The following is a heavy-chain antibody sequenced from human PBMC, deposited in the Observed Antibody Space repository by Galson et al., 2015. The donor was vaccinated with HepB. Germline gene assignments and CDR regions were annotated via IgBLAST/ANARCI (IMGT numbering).Heavy chain of an antibody. CDR1: GFIFGDDA. CDR2: IRSKTYGETT. Sequence: SLRLSCAASGFIFGDDALSWFRQAPGKGLEWVGFIRSKTYGETTEYAASVKGRFTISRDDSKSIAYLQMNSLKTEDTAVYYCSRYGLRPHSSGYYYYYYGMDVWGQGTTVTVSS. CDR3: SRYGLRPHSSGYYYYYYGMDV. D-gene: IGHD3-22*01. V-gene: IGHV3-49*03. J-gene: IGHJ6*02.